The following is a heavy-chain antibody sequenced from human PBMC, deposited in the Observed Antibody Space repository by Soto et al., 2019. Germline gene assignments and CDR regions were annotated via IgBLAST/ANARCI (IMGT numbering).Heavy chain of an antibody. Sequence: ASVKVSCKASGYTFTSYSMHWVRQAPGQRLEWMGWISTGNGNTKYSHKFQGRVTITWDTSASTAYMELSSLISEDTAIYYCARNWPDCSGGICYLSKTGMDVWGKGTTVTVSS. CDR1: GYTFTSYS. CDR3: ARNWPDCSGGICYLSKTGMDV. J-gene: IGHJ6*03. D-gene: IGHD2-15*01. V-gene: IGHV1-3*04. CDR2: ISTGNGNT.